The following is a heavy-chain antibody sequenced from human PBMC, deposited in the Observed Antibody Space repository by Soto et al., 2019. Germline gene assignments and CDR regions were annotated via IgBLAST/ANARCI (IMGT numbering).Heavy chain of an antibody. CDR2: IYYNGNT. D-gene: IGHD5-18*01. CDR3: ATTVLVLGYTYGYFDS. Sequence: QLQLQESGPGLVKPSETLSLTCTVSGGSISSSDYYWGWIRQPPGKGLEWIGSIYYNGNTYYNPSLKSRVTISGDTSKNQFSLKLGSVTAADTAVYFCATTVLVLGYTYGYFDSWGQGTLVTVSS. J-gene: IGHJ4*02. V-gene: IGHV4-39*01. CDR1: GGSISSSDYY.